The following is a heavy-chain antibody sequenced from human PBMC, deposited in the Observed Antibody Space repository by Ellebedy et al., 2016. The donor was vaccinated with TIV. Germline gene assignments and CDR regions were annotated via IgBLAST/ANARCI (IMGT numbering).Heavy chain of an antibody. D-gene: IGHD3-10*01. CDR1: GCTFSSYG. Sequence: GESLKISCAASGCTFSSYGMHWVRQAPGKGLEWVAAIRNDGNNAYYADSVKGRFTISKENSKNTLYLQMNSLRAEDTALYYCARWYGSGTYYLDPWGQGTLVTVSS. CDR2: IRNDGNNA. V-gene: IGHV3-33*01. J-gene: IGHJ5*01. CDR3: ARWYGSGTYYLDP.